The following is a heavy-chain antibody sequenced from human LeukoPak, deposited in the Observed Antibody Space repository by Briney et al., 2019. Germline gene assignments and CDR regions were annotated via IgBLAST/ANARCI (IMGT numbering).Heavy chain of an antibody. V-gene: IGHV3-74*01. J-gene: IGHJ5*02. CDR1: GFTFSDQY. CDR2: VNSAASST. D-gene: IGHD3-3*01. Sequence: GGSLRLSCAASGFTFSDQYMDWVRQAPGKGLVWVSRVNSAASSTSYADSVRGRFTISRDNSKNTLYLQMNSLRAEDTAVYYCAKSSYYDFWSAPQFDPWGQGTLVTVSS. CDR3: AKSSYYDFWSAPQFDP.